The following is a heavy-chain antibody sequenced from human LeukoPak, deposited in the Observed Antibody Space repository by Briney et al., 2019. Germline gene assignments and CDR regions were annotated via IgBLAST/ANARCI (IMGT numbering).Heavy chain of an antibody. CDR1: GFTVSSNY. Sequence: GGSLRLSCAASGFTVSSNYMSWVRQAPGRGLEWVSVIYSGGSTDYADSVKGRFTISRDNSRNTLHLQMTSLRAEDTAVYYCARSMVRGVEYFDYWGQGTLVTVSS. J-gene: IGHJ4*02. D-gene: IGHD3-10*01. CDR3: ARSMVRGVEYFDY. V-gene: IGHV3-66*01. CDR2: IYSGGST.